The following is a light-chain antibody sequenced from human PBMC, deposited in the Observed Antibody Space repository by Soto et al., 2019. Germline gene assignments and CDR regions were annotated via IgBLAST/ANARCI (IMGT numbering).Light chain of an antibody. CDR2: GAS. V-gene: IGKV3-20*01. CDR1: QSVSSNY. Sequence: DIVLTQSPDTLSLSPGERATLSCRASQSVSSNYLAWYQQKPGQAPRLLIYGASTRATGIPDRFSGRGSGTDFNLTISRLEPEDFAVYYCQQYGSSSYTFGQGTRLEIK. J-gene: IGKJ2*01. CDR3: QQYGSSSYT.